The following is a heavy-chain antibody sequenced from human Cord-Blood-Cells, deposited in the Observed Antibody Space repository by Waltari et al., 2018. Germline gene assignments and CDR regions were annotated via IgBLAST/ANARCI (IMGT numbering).Heavy chain of an antibody. CDR3: TTLENDYGDYGDAFDI. J-gene: IGHJ3*02. D-gene: IGHD4-17*01. CDR2: IKSKTDGGTT. CDR1: GFTFSNAW. V-gene: IGHV3-15*01. Sequence: AASGFTFSNAWMSWVRQAPGKGLEWVGRIKSKTDGGTTDYAATVKGRFTISRDDSKNTLYLQMNSLKTEDTAVYYCTTLENDYGDYGDAFDIWGQGTMVTVSS.